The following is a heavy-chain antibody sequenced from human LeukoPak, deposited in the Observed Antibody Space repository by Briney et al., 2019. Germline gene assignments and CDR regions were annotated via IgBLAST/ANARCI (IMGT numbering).Heavy chain of an antibody. V-gene: IGHV4-34*01. CDR2: INHSGST. Sequence: PETLSLTCAVYGGSFSGYYWSWIRQPPGKGLEWIGEINHSGSTNYNPSLKSRVTISVDTSKNQFSLKLSSVTAADTAVYYCARLSGYTNWGQGTLVTVSS. J-gene: IGHJ4*02. D-gene: IGHD5-12*01. CDR3: ARLSGYTN. CDR1: GGSFSGYY.